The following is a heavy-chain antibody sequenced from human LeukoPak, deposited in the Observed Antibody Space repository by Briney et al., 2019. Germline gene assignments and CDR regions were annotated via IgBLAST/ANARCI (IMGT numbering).Heavy chain of an antibody. Sequence: ASVKVSCTASGYTFTGYYMHWGRQAPGQGLEWMGWINPNKGGTNYAQKFQGWVTMTRDTSISTAYMEVRRLKSDDTAVYYCARDRHSGNYYLDSWGQGTLVTVSS. CDR1: GYTFTGYY. J-gene: IGHJ4*02. CDR3: ARDRHSGNYYLDS. CDR2: INPNKGGT. D-gene: IGHD1-26*01. V-gene: IGHV1-2*04.